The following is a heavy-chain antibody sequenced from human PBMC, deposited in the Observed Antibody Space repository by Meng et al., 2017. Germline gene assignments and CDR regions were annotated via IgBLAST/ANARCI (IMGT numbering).Heavy chain of an antibody. CDR2: IYSSGST. J-gene: IGHJ4*02. V-gene: IGHV4-59*01. D-gene: IGHD3-3*01. Sequence: QGQLQESGPGLVKPSETLSLTCTVSCGSISSYYWSWIRQPPGKGLEWIGYIYSSGSTNYNPSLKSRVTISVDTSKNQFSLKLSSVTAADTAVYYCARGYDFWSGQYYFDYWGQGTLVTVSS. CDR3: ARGYDFWSGQYYFDY. CDR1: CGSISSYY.